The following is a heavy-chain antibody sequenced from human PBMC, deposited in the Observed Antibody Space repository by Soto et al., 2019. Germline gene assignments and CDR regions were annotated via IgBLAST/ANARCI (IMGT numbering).Heavy chain of an antibody. CDR3: ARGGYYDNPWGKLSHYGLDV. CDR2: ISPYNDYT. V-gene: IGHV1-18*01. D-gene: IGHD3-16*01. J-gene: IGHJ6*01. CDR1: GYTFIRYG. Sequence: QVQLAQSANEVKKPGASVRVSCKAAGYTFIRYGIAWVRQAPGQGLEWMGWISPYNDYTVYAQKCQGRVSMTADTSTRPVYMNLRGLKSDDTAVYYCARGGYYDNPWGKLSHYGLDVW.